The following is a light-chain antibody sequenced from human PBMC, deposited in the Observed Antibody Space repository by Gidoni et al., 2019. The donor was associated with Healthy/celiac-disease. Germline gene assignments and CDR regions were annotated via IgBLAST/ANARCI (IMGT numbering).Light chain of an antibody. J-gene: IGKJ4*01. V-gene: IGKV3-11*01. Sequence: EIVLTQSPATLSLSPGERATLSCRASQSVSSYLAWYQQTPGQSPRLLIYDASNRATGIPARFSGSGSGTEFTLTISSLEPEDFSVYYCRQRSNWPPLTVGGGTKVEIK. CDR2: DAS. CDR1: QSVSSY. CDR3: RQRSNWPPLT.